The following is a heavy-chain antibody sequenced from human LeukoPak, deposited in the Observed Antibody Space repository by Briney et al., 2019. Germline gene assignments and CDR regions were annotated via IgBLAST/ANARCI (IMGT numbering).Heavy chain of an antibody. CDR1: GDTYGNYA. J-gene: IGHJ4*02. D-gene: IGHD3-22*01. Sequence: SVKVSCKASGDTYGNYALTWVRQAPGQGLEWMGGIIPMFGTTNYAEKFQGRVTITADKSTSTAYMELSSLRSEDTAVYYCARSYYYDSSGYSPYYFDYWGQGTLVTVSS. CDR2: IIPMFGTT. CDR3: ARSYYYDSSGYSPYYFDY. V-gene: IGHV1-69*06.